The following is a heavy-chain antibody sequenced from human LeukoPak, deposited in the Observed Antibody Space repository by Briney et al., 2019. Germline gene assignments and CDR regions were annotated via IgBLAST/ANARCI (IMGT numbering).Heavy chain of an antibody. CDR2: ISAYNGNA. Sequence: ASVKVSCKGSGYTFTSFCISWVRQAPEKGLEWMGWISAYNGNANYAQKLQGRVTMTTDTSTSTAYMERRSARYDATGVYYCERGGAPYFDSWSGYYGWFDPWGQGTLVTVSS. CDR3: ERGGAPYFDSWSGYYGWFDP. J-gene: IGHJ5*02. V-gene: IGHV1-18*01. D-gene: IGHD3/OR15-3a*01. CDR1: GYTFTSFC.